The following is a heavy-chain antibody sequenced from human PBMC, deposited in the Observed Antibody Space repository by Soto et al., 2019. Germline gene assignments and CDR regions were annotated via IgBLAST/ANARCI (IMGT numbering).Heavy chain of an antibody. J-gene: IGHJ6*02. CDR3: ARSLISALAVAGTYYYYGMDV. Sequence: PSETLSLTCTVSGGSTSSGSYYWGWIRQPPGKGLEWIGSIYYSGSTYYNPSLKSRVTISVDTSKNQFSLKLSSVTAADTAVYYCARSLISALAVAGTYYYYGMDVWGQGTTVTVSS. D-gene: IGHD6-19*01. CDR1: GGSTSSGSYY. CDR2: IYYSGST. V-gene: IGHV4-39*01.